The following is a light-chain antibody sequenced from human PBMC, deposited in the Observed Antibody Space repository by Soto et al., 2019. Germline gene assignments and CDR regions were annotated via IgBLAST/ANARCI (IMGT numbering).Light chain of an antibody. V-gene: IGLV1-44*01. CDR3: ATWDDSRKAYV. J-gene: IGLJ1*01. CDR2: SNN. Sequence: QSVLTQPPSVSGTPAQRVTISCSGSSSNIGSNSVNWYHQLPGTAPRLLIYSNNQRPLGVPDRFSGSKSGTSASLAISGLQSEDEADYYCATWDDSRKAYVFGFGTKLTVL. CDR1: SSNIGSNS.